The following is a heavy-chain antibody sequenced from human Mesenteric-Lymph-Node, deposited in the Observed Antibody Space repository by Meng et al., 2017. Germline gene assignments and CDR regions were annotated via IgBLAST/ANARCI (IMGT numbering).Heavy chain of an antibody. D-gene: IGHD3-10*01. CDR3: ARRRGGSGRDC. CDR1: GGSISSNGCY. Sequence: QRQVAGPGLGKPSGTLSLTCAVSGGSISSNGCYWDWVRQPPGKGLEWIGAIYHSGSTSYNPSLQSRVTMFVDTSKNQFSLMLTSVTATDTAVYYCARRRGGSGRDCWGQGTLVTVS. J-gene: IGHJ4*02. CDR2: IYHSGST. V-gene: IGHV4-39*01.